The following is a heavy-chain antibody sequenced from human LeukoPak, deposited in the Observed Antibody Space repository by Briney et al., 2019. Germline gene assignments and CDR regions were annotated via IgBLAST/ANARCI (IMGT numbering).Heavy chain of an antibody. J-gene: IGHJ4*02. Sequence: PGGSLRLSCAASGFTFSSYAMSWVRQAPGKGLEWVSGISGSGGSTYYADSVKGRFTISRDNSKNTLYLQMNSLRAEDTAVYYCAKGPWELLLESGYYFDYWGQGTLVTVSS. CDR2: ISGSGGST. V-gene: IGHV3-23*01. CDR3: AKGPWELLLESGYYFDY. D-gene: IGHD1-26*01. CDR1: GFTFSSYA.